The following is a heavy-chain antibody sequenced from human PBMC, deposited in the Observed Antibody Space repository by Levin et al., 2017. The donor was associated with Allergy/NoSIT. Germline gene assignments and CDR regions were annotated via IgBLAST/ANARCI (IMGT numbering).Heavy chain of an antibody. V-gene: IGHV4-31*03. D-gene: IGHD3-10*01. J-gene: IGHJ4*02. CDR3: ARDTATYYYASGSTHYLDS. CDR1: GGSISSGDYF. CDR2: ISYSGST. Sequence: SQTLSLTCTVSGGSISSGDYFWSWIRQHPGRGLEWIGYISYSGSTYYNPSLKSRRASISRDTSKNQFSLILSSVTAADTAISYCARDTATYYYASGSTHYLDSWGQGALVTVSS.